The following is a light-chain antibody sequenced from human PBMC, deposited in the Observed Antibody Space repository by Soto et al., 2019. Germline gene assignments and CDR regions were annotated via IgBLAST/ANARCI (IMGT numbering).Light chain of an antibody. CDR3: QHYVTSLIT. CDR2: GSS. Sequence: EIVLTQSPGTLSLSPGERATLSCRASQSVSSSYLAWYQHKPGQAPRLLIFGSSTRATGIPDRFSGSGSGTDFTLTISRLEPEDFAVYYCQHYVTSLITFGQGTKVDIK. J-gene: IGKJ1*01. V-gene: IGKV3-20*01. CDR1: QSVSSSY.